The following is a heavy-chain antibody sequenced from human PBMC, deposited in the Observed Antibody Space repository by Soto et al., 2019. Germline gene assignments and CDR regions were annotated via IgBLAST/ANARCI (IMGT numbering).Heavy chain of an antibody. CDR2: ISGSGGST. V-gene: IGHV3-23*01. Sequence: GGSLRLSCAASGFTFSSYAMSWVRQAPGKGLEWVSAISGSGGSTYYADSVKGRFTISRDNSKNTLYLQMNSLRAEDTAVYYCANPHIVLMVYAMGKNDGDFDYWGQGTLVTVSS. J-gene: IGHJ4*02. D-gene: IGHD2-8*01. CDR1: GFTFSSYA. CDR3: ANPHIVLMVYAMGKNDGDFDY.